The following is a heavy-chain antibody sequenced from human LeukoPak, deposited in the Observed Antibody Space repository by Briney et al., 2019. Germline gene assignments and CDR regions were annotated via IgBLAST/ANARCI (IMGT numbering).Heavy chain of an antibody. CDR3: ARQLVGGWPPGAFDI. J-gene: IGHJ3*02. V-gene: IGHV1-69*05. CDR2: IIPIFGTA. D-gene: IGHD6-19*01. CDR1: GGTFSSYA. Sequence: SVKVSCKASGGTFSSYAISWVRQAPGRGLEWMGGIIPIFGTANYAQKFQGRVTITTDESTSTAYMELSSLRSEDTAVYYCARQLVGGWPPGAFDIWGQGTMDTVSS.